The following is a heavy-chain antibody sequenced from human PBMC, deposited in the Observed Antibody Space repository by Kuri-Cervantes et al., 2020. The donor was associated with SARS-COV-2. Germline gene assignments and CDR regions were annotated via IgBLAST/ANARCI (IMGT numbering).Heavy chain of an antibody. CDR1: GFTFSSYA. J-gene: IGHJ4*02. CDR2: ISYDGSNK. CDR3: AGELLLYFDY. D-gene: IGHD3-10*01. V-gene: IGHV3-30-3*01. Sequence: GGSLRPSCAASGFTFSSYAMHWVRQAPGKGLEWVAVISYDGSNKYYADSVKGRFTISRDNSKNTLYLQMNSLRAEDTAVYYCAGELLLYFDYWGQGTLVTVSS.